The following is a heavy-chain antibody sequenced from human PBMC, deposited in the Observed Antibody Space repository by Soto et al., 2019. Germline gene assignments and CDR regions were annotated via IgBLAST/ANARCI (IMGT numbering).Heavy chain of an antibody. V-gene: IGHV3-73*01. Sequence: GGSLRLSCAASGFTFSGSAMHWVRQASGKGLEWVGRIRSKANSYATAYAASVKGRFTISRDDSKNTAYLQMNSLKTEDTAVYYCTLYSSGWYEGYYYYYMDVWGKGTTVTVSS. J-gene: IGHJ6*03. D-gene: IGHD6-19*01. CDR1: GFTFSGSA. CDR2: IRSKANSYAT. CDR3: TLYSSGWYEGYYYYYMDV.